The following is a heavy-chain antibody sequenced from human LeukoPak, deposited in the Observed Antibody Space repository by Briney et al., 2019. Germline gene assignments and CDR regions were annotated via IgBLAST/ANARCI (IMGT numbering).Heavy chain of an antibody. V-gene: IGHV3-21*01. CDR3: ARVFGYGDYVGY. CDR1: GFTFSSYS. Sequence: GGSLRLSCAASGFTFSSYSMTWVRQAPGKGLEWVSSISSSSSYIYYADSVRGRFTISRDNAKNSLYLQMNSLRAEDTAVYYCARVFGYGDYVGYWGQGTLVTVSS. CDR2: ISSSSSYI. J-gene: IGHJ4*02. D-gene: IGHD4-17*01.